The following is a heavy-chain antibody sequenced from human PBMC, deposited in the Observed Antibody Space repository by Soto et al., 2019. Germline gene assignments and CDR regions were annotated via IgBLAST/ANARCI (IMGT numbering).Heavy chain of an antibody. CDR1: GGSISSSNYY. D-gene: IGHD2-2*01. CDR2: IYYSGNT. Sequence: PSETLSVTCTVSGGSISSSNYYWGWIRQPPGKGLEWIGSIYYSGNTYYNPSLKSRVTMSVDTSKNQFSLKLSSVTAADTAVYYCARLGGYCSTTGCYGYYAMDVWGQGTKVTVSS. V-gene: IGHV4-39*01. CDR3: ARLGGYCSTTGCYGYYAMDV. J-gene: IGHJ6*02.